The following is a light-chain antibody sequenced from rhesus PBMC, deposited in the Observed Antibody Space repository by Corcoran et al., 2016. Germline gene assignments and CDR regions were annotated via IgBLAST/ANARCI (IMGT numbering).Light chain of an antibody. Sequence: DIVMTQTPLSLPVTPGEPASISCRSSQSLLDSEDGNTYLDWYLQKPGQSPQLWFYEVSNRASGVQERFSVSGSDTDFTLKISRVEAEDVGVYYCMQALEFPRTFGQGTKVEIK. V-gene: IGKV2-104*02. CDR1: QSLLDSEDGNTY. CDR3: MQALEFPRT. J-gene: IGKJ1*01. CDR2: EVS.